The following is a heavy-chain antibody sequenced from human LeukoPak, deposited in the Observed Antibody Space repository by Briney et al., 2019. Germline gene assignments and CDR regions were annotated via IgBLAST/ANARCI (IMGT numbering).Heavy chain of an antibody. V-gene: IGHV3-74*01. CDR2: IRNDGSST. J-gene: IGHJ4*02. Sequence: PGGSLRLSCAASGFTFDDYAMHWVRQAPGKGPVWVARIRNDGSSTDYADSVKGRFTISRDNAKNTLYLQMNSLRAEDTAVYYCAREQGCYSVPGYWGQGTLVTVSS. CDR1: GFTFDDYA. CDR3: AREQGCYSVPGY. D-gene: IGHD3-22*01.